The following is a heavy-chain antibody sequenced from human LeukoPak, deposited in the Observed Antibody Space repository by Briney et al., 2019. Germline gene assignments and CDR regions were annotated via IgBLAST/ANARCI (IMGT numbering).Heavy chain of an antibody. CDR2: IKQDGSEK. D-gene: IGHD4-17*01. J-gene: IGHJ4*02. V-gene: IGHV3-7*04. Sequence: GGSLRLSCAASGFTFSSYWMSWVRQAPGKGLEWVANIKQDGSEKYYVDSMKGRFTISRDNAKNSLYLQMNSLRAEDTAVYYCARGLDYGDYGVSEDYFDYWGQGTLITVSS. CDR1: GFTFSSYW. CDR3: ARGLDYGDYGVSEDYFDY.